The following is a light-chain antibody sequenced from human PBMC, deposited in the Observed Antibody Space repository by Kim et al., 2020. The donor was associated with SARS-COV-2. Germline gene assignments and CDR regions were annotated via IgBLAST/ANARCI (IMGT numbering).Light chain of an antibody. J-gene: IGLJ1*01. Sequence: QRVNIYCYGSSHYIGSKYVYRYQPLPGTAPKRLIYRNNQRPSGVPDRFSGSKSGTSASLAISGLRSEDEADYYCATWDDSLSGYVFGTGTKVTVL. CDR1: SHYIGSKY. CDR2: RNN. CDR3: ATWDDSLSGYV. V-gene: IGLV1-47*01.